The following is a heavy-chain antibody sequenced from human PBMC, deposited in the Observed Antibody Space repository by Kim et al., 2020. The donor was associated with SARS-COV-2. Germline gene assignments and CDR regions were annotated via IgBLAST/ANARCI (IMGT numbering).Heavy chain of an antibody. J-gene: IGHJ4*02. CDR3: AHTDRWRTWYYFDY. Sequence: SGPTLVKPTQTLTLTCTFSGFSLSTSAVGVGWIRQPPGKALEWLALIYWDDDNHYSPSLKSRLTITKDTSKNQVVLTLTNVDPVDTATYYCAHTDRWRTWYYFDYWGQGTLVTVSS. CDR2: IYWDDDN. D-gene: IGHD6-13*01. CDR1: GFSLSTSAVG. V-gene: IGHV2-5*02.